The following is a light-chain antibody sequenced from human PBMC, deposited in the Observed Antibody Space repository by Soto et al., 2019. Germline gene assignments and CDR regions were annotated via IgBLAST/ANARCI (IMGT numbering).Light chain of an antibody. CDR2: SNN. Sequence: QSVLTQPPSASGTPGQRVTISCSGSSSNVGSNTVNWYQQLPGTAPKLLIYSNNQRPSGVPGRLSGSKSGTSASLAISGLQSEDEADYYCAAWDDSLNGPVFGGGTKVTVL. V-gene: IGLV1-44*01. CDR3: AAWDDSLNGPV. J-gene: IGLJ2*01. CDR1: SSNVGSNT.